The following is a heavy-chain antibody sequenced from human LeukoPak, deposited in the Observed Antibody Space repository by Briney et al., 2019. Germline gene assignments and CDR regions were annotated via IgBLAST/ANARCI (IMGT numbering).Heavy chain of an antibody. CDR2: ISGSGGST. CDR3: AKWTRYCSGGSCYGGTFDY. CDR1: GFTVSSTF. Sequence: PGGSLRLSCGTSGFTVSSTFMAWVRQPPGKGLEWVSAISGSGGSTYYADSVKGRFTISRDNSKNTVYLQMNSLRAEDTAVYYCAKWTRYCSGGSCYGGTFDYWGQGTLVTVSS. J-gene: IGHJ4*02. V-gene: IGHV3-23*01. D-gene: IGHD2-15*01.